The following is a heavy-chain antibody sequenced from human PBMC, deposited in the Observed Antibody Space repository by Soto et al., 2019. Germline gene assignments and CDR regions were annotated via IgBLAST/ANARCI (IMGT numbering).Heavy chain of an antibody. V-gene: IGHV3-30-3*01. CDR3: ATPYSGSYSYYFDY. CDR2: ISYDGSNK. D-gene: IGHD1-26*01. Sequence: GGSLRLSCAASGFTFSSYAMHWVRQAPGKGLEWVAVISYDGSNKYYADSVKGRFTISRDNSKNTLYLQMNSLRAEDTAVYYCATPYSGSYSYYFDYWGQGTLVTVSS. CDR1: GFTFSSYA. J-gene: IGHJ4*02.